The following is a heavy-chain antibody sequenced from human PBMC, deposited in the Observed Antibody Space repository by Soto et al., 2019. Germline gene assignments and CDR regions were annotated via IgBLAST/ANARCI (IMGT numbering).Heavy chain of an antibody. J-gene: IGHJ4*02. CDR3: AKERTYYYDSGGYPLAY. D-gene: IGHD3-22*01. CDR1: GFTFSSYG. V-gene: IGHV3-30*18. CDR2: ISYDGSNK. Sequence: SGGSLRLSCAASGFTFSSYGMHWVRQAPGKGLEWVAVISYDGSNKYYADSVKGRFTISRDNSKNTLYLQMNSLRAEDTAVYYCAKERTYYYDSGGYPLAYWGQGTLVTVSS.